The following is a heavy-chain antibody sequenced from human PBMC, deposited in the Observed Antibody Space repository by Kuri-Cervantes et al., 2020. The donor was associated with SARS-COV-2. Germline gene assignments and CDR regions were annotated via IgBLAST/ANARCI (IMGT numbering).Heavy chain of an antibody. J-gene: IGHJ4*02. CDR2: VSYDGINK. Sequence: GESLKISCAASGFTFSTYAMHWVRQAPGKGLEWVAVVSYDGINKYYADSVKGRFTISRDNAKNTLYLQMNSLRAEDTAVYYCARAGITGTTFYFDYWGQGTLVTVSS. CDR3: ARAGITGTTFYFDY. V-gene: IGHV3-30-3*01. CDR1: GFTFSTYA. D-gene: IGHD1-7*01.